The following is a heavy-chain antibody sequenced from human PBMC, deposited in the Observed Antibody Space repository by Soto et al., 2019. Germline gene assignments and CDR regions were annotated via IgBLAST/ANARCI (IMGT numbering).Heavy chain of an antibody. CDR3: ARGSVVWGAIITDFDY. V-gene: IGHV3-33*01. CDR1: RFTFSNYG. CDR2: IWYDGSHS. D-gene: IGHD3-10*01. J-gene: IGHJ4*02. Sequence: QVHLVESGGGVAQPGRSLRLSCAASRFTFSNYGMHWVRQAPGKGLEWVAVIWYDGSHSDHADSVRGRFTIFRDNSKDTLYLQMNSLRAVDTAVYYCARGSVVWGAIITDFDYWGQGTLVTVSS.